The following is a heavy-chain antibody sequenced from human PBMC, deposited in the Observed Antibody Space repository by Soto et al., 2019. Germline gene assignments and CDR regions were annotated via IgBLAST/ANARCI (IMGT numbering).Heavy chain of an antibody. CDR3: ARRPKRGSYSWCFDY. CDR1: GGSITSNAYY. Sequence: SETLSLTCTVSGGSITSNAYYWGWIRQPPGKGLEWLGYIYYSGSASYNPSLKSRVNMSVDTSKNQFSLKLSSVTAAVTFVYYCARRPKRGSYSWCFDYWGQGTLVTVSS. J-gene: IGHJ4*02. V-gene: IGHV4-39*01. D-gene: IGHD1-26*01. CDR2: IYYSGSA.